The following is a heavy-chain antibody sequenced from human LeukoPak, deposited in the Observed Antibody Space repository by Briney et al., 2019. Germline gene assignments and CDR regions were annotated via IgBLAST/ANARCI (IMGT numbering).Heavy chain of an antibody. CDR3: AKDLSSGWDAFDI. J-gene: IGHJ3*02. V-gene: IGHV3-9*01. Sequence: GGSLRLSCAASGFTFDDYAMHWVRQAPGKGLEWVSGISWNSGSIGYADSVKGRFIISRDNAKNSLYLQMNSLRAEDTALYYCAKDLSSGWDAFDIWGQGTMVTVSS. D-gene: IGHD3-22*01. CDR1: GFTFDDYA. CDR2: ISWNSGSI.